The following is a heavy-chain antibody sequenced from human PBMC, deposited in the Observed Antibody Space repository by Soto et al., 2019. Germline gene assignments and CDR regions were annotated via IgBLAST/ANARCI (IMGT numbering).Heavy chain of an antibody. V-gene: IGHV3-48*02. D-gene: IGHD5-18*01. Sequence: PGGSPRLSCAASGFTFSSYSMNWFRQGPGKGLEWVSYISSSSSTIYYADSVKGRFTISRDNAKNSLYLQMNSLRDEDTAVYYWVREAMAVLNWLALWGQGTFVTVAS. CDR1: GFTFSSYS. CDR3: VREAMAVLNWLAL. CDR2: ISSSSSTI. J-gene: IGHJ5*02.